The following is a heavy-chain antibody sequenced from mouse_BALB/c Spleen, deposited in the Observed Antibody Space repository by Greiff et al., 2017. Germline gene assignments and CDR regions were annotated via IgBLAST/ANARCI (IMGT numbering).Heavy chain of an antibody. CDR2: ISYSGST. V-gene: IGHV3-2*02. CDR1: GYSITSDYA. J-gene: IGHJ2*01. Sequence: EVQRVESGPGLVKPSQSLSLTCTVTGYSITSDYAWNWIRQSPGNQLEWMGYISYSGSTSYNPSLKSRISITRDTSKNQFFLQLNSVTTEDTATYYCARDAPSDYWGQGTTLTVSS. CDR3: ARDAPSDY.